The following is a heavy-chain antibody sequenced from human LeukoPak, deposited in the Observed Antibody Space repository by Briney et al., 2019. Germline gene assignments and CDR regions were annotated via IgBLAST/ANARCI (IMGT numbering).Heavy chain of an antibody. V-gene: IGHV3-21*01. J-gene: IGHJ5*02. CDR1: GFTFSSYG. CDR3: GIDFTS. Sequence: GGSLRLSCAASGFTFSSYGMVWVRQAPGKGLEWVSSITSDSTYIYYADSVKGRFTISRDNAKNSLYLQMNSLRAEDTAVYYCGIDFTSWGQGTLVTVSS. CDR2: ITSDSTYI.